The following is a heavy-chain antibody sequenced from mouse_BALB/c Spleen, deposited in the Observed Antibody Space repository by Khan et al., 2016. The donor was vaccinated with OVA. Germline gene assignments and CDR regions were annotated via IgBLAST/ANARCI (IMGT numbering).Heavy chain of an antibody. CDR2: IYPGSGSI. D-gene: IGHD1-1*01. J-gene: IGHJ3*01. CDR1: GYSFTDYI. CDR3: ASRDYGSSYPGFAY. Sequence: QVQLKQSGPELVKPGASVKMSCKASGYSFTDYIISWVKQSTGQGLQWIGEIYPGSGSIYYNEKFKGKATLTADKSSNTAYMQLSSLTSEDSAVYVCASRDYGSSYPGFAYWGQGTLVTVS. V-gene: IGHV1-77*01.